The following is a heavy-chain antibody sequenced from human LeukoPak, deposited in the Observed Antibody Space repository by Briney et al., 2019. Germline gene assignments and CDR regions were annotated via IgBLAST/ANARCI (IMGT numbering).Heavy chain of an antibody. Sequence: SSETLSLTCTVSGGSVSNYYWSWIRQPAGKGLEWIGRIYTSGSTNYNTSLKSRVTISVDTSKNQFSLKLSSVTAADTAVYYCARGGYSRYYYMDVWGKGTTVTISS. J-gene: IGHJ6*03. CDR2: IYTSGST. CDR1: GGSVSNYY. D-gene: IGHD3-22*01. V-gene: IGHV4-4*07. CDR3: ARGGYSRYYYMDV.